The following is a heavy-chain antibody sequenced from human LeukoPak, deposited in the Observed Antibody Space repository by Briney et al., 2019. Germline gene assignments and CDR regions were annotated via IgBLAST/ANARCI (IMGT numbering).Heavy chain of an antibody. J-gene: IGHJ4*02. CDR1: GYTFTSYY. D-gene: IGHD5-12*01. CDR2: INPNSGGT. V-gene: IGHV1-2*02. Sequence: ASVKVSCKASGYTFTSYYMHWVRQAPGQGLEWMGWINPNSGGTNYAQKFQGRVTMTRDTSISTAYMELSRLRSDDTAVYYCARVWVATISPFDYWGQGTLVTVSS. CDR3: ARVWVATISPFDY.